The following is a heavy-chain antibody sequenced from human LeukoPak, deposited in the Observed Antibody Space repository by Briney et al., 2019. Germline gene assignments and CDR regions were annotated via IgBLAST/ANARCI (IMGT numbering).Heavy chain of an antibody. V-gene: IGHV4-61*02. Sequence: SQTLSLTCTVSGGSISSGSYYWSWIRQPAGKGLEWIRRIYTSGSTNYNPSLKSRVTISVDTSKNQFSLKLSSVTAADTAVYYCARGIVVVAQLGFYFYYMDVWGKGTTVTISS. CDR2: IYTSGST. CDR3: ARGIVVVAQLGFYFYYMDV. CDR1: GGSISSGSYY. D-gene: IGHD2-15*01. J-gene: IGHJ6*03.